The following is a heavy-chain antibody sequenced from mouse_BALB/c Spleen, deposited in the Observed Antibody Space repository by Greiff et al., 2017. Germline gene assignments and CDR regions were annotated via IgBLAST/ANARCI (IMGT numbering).Heavy chain of an antibody. CDR3: ARKGSSYAMDY. CDR2: INPSNGRT. D-gene: IGHD1-1*01. CDR1: GYTFTSYW. V-gene: IGHV1S81*02. Sequence: VQLQQPGAELVKPGASVKLSCKASGYTFTSYWMHWVKQSPGQGLEWIGEINPSNGRTNYNEKFTSKATLTVDKSSSTAYMQLSSLTSEDSAVYYCARKGSSYAMDYWGQGTSVTVSS. J-gene: IGHJ4*01.